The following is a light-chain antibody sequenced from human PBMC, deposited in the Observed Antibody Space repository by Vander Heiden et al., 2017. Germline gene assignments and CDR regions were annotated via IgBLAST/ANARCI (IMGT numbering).Light chain of an antibody. Sequence: DIVMTQSPDSLAVSLGERATINCKSSQSVLYSTNNKNYLAWYQQKPGQPPKLLIYWASTRESGVPDRFSGSGSGTDFTLTINSLQAEDVAVYYCQQYYSTPLIFGAGTKVGI. CDR2: WAS. J-gene: IGKJ4*01. CDR3: QQYYSTPLI. CDR1: QSVLYSTNNKNY. V-gene: IGKV4-1*01.